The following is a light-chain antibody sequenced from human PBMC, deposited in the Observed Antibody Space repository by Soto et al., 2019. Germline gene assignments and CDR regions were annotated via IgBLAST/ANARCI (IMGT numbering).Light chain of an antibody. V-gene: IGKV3-15*01. J-gene: IGKJ2*01. CDR1: QSVGRN. CDR3: QQYNKWPYT. Sequence: EIVMTQSPVALSVSPGESAALSCRASQSVGRNFAWYQQRPGQAPRVLIYGTSTRATGVPARFSGSGSGTXXXXXXXXXXSXDFXVYYXQQYNKWPYTFGQGTRLEIK. CDR2: GTS.